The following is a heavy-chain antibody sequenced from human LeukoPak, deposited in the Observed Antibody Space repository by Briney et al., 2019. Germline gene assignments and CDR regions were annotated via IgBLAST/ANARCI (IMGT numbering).Heavy chain of an antibody. CDR1: GGSISSYY. CDR2: IYTSGST. CDR3: ARGLYYDYVWGSYRYYWFDP. J-gene: IGHJ5*02. V-gene: IGHV4-4*07. D-gene: IGHD3-16*02. Sequence: KPSETLSLTCTVSGGSISSYYWSWIRQPAGKGLEWIRRIYTSGSTNYNPSLKSRVTMSVDTSKNQFSLKLSSATAADTAVYYCARGLYYDYVWGSYRYYWFDPWGQGTLVTVSS.